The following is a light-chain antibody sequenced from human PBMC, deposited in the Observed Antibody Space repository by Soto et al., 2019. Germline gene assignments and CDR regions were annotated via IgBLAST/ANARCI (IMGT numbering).Light chain of an antibody. V-gene: IGKV1-12*01. CDR1: QAISSR. J-gene: IGKJ4*01. CDR2: AAS. Sequence: DIQMTQSPSSVSASLGDRVTITCRASQAISSRLAWYQQKPGKAPKLLIYAASSLQSGVPSRFNDSGSSTDFTLTISSLQPEDFSTYYCQQTNSFPLTCGGGTMVELK. CDR3: QQTNSFPLT.